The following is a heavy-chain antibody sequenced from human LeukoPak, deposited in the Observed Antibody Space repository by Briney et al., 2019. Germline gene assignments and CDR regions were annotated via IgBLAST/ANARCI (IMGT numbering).Heavy chain of an antibody. V-gene: IGHV4-59*12. CDR1: GGSISSYY. CDR3: ARVPGIAAAGTDFDY. J-gene: IGHJ4*02. CDR2: IYYDGTT. D-gene: IGHD6-13*01. Sequence: SETLSLTCTVSGGSISSYYWSWIRQPPGKGLEWIGYIYYDGTTKYNPSLKSRVTISVDTSKNQFSLKLSSVTAADTAVYYCARVPGIAAAGTDFDYWGQGTLVTVSS.